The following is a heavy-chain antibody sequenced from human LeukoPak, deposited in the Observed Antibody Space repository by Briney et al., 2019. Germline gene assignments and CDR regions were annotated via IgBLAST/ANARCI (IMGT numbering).Heavy chain of an antibody. CDR3: ARDVTDSLPWYYYMDV. Sequence: SVKVSCKASGGTFSSYAISWVRQAPGQGLEWMGGIIPIFGTANYAQKFQGRVTITADESTSTGYMELSSLRSEDTAVYYCARDVTDSLPWYYYMDVWGKGTTVTVSS. V-gene: IGHV1-69*13. CDR1: GGTFSSYA. CDR2: IIPIFGTA. J-gene: IGHJ6*03. D-gene: IGHD5-18*01.